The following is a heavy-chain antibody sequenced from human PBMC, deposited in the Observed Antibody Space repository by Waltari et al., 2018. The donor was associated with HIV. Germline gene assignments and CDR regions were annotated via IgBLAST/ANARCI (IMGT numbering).Heavy chain of an antibody. CDR3: ARRPQYQKAEFDY. Sequence: EVQLVQSGAEVKKPGESLKISCKGSGYSFTSYWIGWVRQMPGKGLEWRGIIYPGGSDTRYSPAFQGQVTISADKSISTAYLQWSSLKASDTAMYYCARRPQYQKAEFDYWGQGTLVTVSS. J-gene: IGHJ4*02. CDR1: GYSFTSYW. D-gene: IGHD2-2*01. CDR2: IYPGGSDT. V-gene: IGHV5-51*03.